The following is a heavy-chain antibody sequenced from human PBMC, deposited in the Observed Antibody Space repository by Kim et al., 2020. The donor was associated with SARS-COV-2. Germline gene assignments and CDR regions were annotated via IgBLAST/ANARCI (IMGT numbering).Heavy chain of an antibody. CDR2: INHSGST. CDR1: GGSFSGYY. Sequence: SETLSLTCAVYGGSFSGYYWSWIRQPPGKGLEWIGEINHSGSTNYNPSLKSRVTISVDTSKNQFSLKLSSVTAADTAVYYCARQRNYYGSGSYYNKYYFDYWGQGTLVTVSS. CDR3: ARQRNYYGSGSYYNKYYFDY. D-gene: IGHD3-10*01. J-gene: IGHJ4*02. V-gene: IGHV4-34*01.